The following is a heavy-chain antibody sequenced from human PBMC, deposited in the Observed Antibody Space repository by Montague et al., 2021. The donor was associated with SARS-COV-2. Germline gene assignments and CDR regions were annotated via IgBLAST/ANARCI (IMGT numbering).Heavy chain of an antibody. V-gene: IGHV4-39*01. CDR2: IYYSGST. CDR3: ASYRRCYSYDLSFDY. D-gene: IGHD5-18*01. Sequence: SETLSLTCTVSGGSISSSSYYWGWIRQPPGKGLEWIGSIYYSGSTYYNPSLKSRVTISVDTSKNQFSLKLNSVTAADTAVYYCASYRRCYSYDLSFDYWGQGTMVTVSS. J-gene: IGHJ4*02. CDR1: GGSISSSSYY.